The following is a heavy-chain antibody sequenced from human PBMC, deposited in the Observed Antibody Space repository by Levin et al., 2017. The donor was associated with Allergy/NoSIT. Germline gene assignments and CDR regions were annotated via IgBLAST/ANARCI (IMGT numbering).Heavy chain of an antibody. CDR2: IYYSGST. Sequence: LRLSCTVSGGSISSGGYYWSWIRQHPGKGLEWIGYIYYSGSTYYNPSLKSRVTISVDTSKNQFSLKLSSVTAADTTVYYCARDPGYDDFWSGPLDVWGQGTTVTVSS. J-gene: IGHJ6*02. CDR1: GGSISSGGYY. CDR3: ARDPGYDDFWSGPLDV. V-gene: IGHV4-31*03. D-gene: IGHD3-3*01.